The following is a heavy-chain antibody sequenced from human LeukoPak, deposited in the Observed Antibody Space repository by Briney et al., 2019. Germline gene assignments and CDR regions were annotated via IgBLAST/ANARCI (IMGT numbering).Heavy chain of an antibody. D-gene: IGHD3-22*01. V-gene: IGHV3-64*01. J-gene: IGHJ6*02. CDR1: GFTFSSYA. CDR2: ISSNGGST. CDR3: ARGTAYYYDSSGTDV. Sequence: GGSLRLSCAASGFTFSSYAMHWFRQAPGKGLEYVSAISSNGGSTYYANSVKGRFTISRDNSKNTLYLQMGSLRAEDMAVYYCARGTAYYYDSSGTDVWGQGTTVTVSS.